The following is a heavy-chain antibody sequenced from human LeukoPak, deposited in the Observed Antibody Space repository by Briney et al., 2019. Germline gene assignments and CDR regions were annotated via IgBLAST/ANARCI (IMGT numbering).Heavy chain of an antibody. D-gene: IGHD6-13*01. Sequence: GRSLRLSCAASGFTFDDYAMHWVRQAPGKGLEWVSGISWNSGSIGYADSVKGRFTISRDNAKNSLYLQMNSLRAEDTALYYCAKVDASYSSSSGGMDVWGQGTTVTVSS. J-gene: IGHJ6*02. CDR1: GFTFDDYA. V-gene: IGHV3-9*01. CDR2: ISWNSGSI. CDR3: AKVDASYSSSSGGMDV.